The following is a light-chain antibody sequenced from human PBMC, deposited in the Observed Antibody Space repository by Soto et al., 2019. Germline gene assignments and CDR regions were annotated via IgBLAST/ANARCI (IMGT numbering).Light chain of an antibody. CDR2: CAS. J-gene: IGKJ5*01. CDR3: QQYGSSPPIS. Sequence: IVLTQSPGTLSLSPGERATLSCRASQSVSSSYLTWYQQKPGQAPRLLIYCASTRATGIPDRFSGSGSGIDFTLTISRLEPEDFSVYYCQQYGSSPPISFGQGTRLEIK. V-gene: IGKV3-20*01. CDR1: QSVSSSY.